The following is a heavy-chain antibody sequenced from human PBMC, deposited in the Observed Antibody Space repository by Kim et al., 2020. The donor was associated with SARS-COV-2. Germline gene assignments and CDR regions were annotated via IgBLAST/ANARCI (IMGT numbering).Heavy chain of an antibody. CDR2: ISSSGTTI. CDR1: GFIFSSYE. V-gene: IGHV3-48*03. CDR3: VRSDKVGPTRIHFDY. J-gene: IGHJ4*02. Sequence: GGSLRLSCAASGFIFSSYEMIWVRQAPGKGLEWVSYISSSGTTIYHADSVKGRFAISRDIAKNSLYLQMNSLRAEDTAVYYCVRSDKVGPTRIHFDYWGQGTLVTVSS. D-gene: IGHD1-26*01.